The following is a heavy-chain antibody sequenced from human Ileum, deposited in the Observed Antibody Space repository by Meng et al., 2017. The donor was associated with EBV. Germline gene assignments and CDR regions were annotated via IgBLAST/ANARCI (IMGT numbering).Heavy chain of an antibody. CDR3: ARDGYSSGSD. Sequence: VQLLESGPGLGNPSENLSLTFTVSGGTVSNGGNYWSWIRQPPGKGLEWIGYIYNSGSTNYNPSLKSRVTISVDTSKNQFSLKLSSVTAADTAVYYCARDGYSSGSDWGQGTLVTVSS. CDR2: IYNSGST. J-gene: IGHJ4*02. D-gene: IGHD6-19*01. CDR1: GGTVSNGGNY. V-gene: IGHV4-61*08.